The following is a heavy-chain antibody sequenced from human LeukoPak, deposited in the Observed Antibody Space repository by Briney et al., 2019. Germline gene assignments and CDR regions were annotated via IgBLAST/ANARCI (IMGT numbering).Heavy chain of an antibody. CDR1: CYTFTSYG. D-gene: IGHD3-3*01. CDR3: ARDHYYDFWSGYYLPLYYFDY. Sequence: ASVKVSCKASCYTFTSYGISWVRQAPGQGLEWMGWISAYNGNTNYAQKLQGRVTMTTDTSTSTAYMELRSLRSDDTAVYYCARDHYYDFWSGYYLPLYYFDYWGQGTLVTVSS. CDR2: ISAYNGNT. J-gene: IGHJ4*02. V-gene: IGHV1-18*01.